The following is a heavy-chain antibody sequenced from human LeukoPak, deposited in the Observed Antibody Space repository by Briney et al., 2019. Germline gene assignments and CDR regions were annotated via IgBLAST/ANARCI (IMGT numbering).Heavy chain of an antibody. CDR1: GGTFSSYA. CDR2: IIPILGIA. V-gene: IGHV1-69*04. D-gene: IGHD4-17*01. J-gene: IGHJ6*02. Sequence: SVKVSCKASGGTFSSYAISWVRQAPGQGLEWMGRIIPILGIANYAQKFQGRVTITADKSTSTAYMELSSLRSEDTAVYYCAASRSTVTTDGRDYYYGMDVWGQGTTVTVSS. CDR3: AASRSTVTTDGRDYYYGMDV.